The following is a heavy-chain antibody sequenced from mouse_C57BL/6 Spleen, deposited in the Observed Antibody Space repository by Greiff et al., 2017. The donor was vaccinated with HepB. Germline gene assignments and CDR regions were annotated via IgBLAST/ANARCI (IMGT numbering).Heavy chain of an antibody. CDR3: ARRYYSNYPFDY. Sequence: EVQLQQSGPELVKPGASVKISCKASGYTFTDYYMNWVKQSHGKSLEWIGDINPNNGGTSYNQKFKGKATLTVDKSSSTAYMELRSLTSEDSAVYYCARRYYSNYPFDYWGQGTTLTVSS. CDR2: INPNNGGT. V-gene: IGHV1-26*01. CDR1: GYTFTDYY. D-gene: IGHD2-5*01. J-gene: IGHJ2*01.